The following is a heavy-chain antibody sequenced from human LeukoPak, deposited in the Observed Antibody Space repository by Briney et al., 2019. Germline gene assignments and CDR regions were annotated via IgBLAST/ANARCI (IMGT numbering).Heavy chain of an antibody. CDR2: VYTTGDI. CDR3: ARGGAHQPDHSHFYQFMDV. Sequence: SETLSLTCTVSGGSISNFYWSWIRQPAGKGLEWIGRVYTTGDINYISSLKSRVTVSIDTSRNQFSLKLSSVTAADTAVYYCARGGAHQPDHSHFYQFMDVWGKGTTVTVSS. J-gene: IGHJ6*03. D-gene: IGHD1-26*01. CDR1: GGSISNFY. V-gene: IGHV4-4*07.